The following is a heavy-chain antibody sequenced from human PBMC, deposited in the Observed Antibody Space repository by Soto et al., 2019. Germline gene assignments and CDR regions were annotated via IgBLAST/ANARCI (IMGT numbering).Heavy chain of an antibody. CDR1: GFTFSSHA. V-gene: IGHV3-30-3*01. CDR3: ARDRIASGLRAMDV. CDR2: ISYNGNNNE. Sequence: QVQLLESGGGVVQPGKSLRLSCAASGFTFSSHAIHWVRQAPGKGLEWVAVISYNGNNNEYYADSVKGRFTISRDNSKSTLYLQMNSLRGEDTAIYFCARDRIASGLRAMDVWGQGTPVIVSS. J-gene: IGHJ6*02. D-gene: IGHD6-13*01.